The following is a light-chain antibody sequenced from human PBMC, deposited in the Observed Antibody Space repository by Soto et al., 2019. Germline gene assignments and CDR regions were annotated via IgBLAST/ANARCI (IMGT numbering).Light chain of an antibody. CDR2: DAS. V-gene: IGKV3-11*01. CDR1: QSVSSS. J-gene: IGKJ4*01. CDR3: QQHSDWPLT. Sequence: EIVLIQSPATLSLSPGERATLSCRASQSVSSSLAWYQQNPGQAPRLLIFDASNRATGIPVRFSGSGSGTDFTLTISSQEPEDFTVYYCQQHSDWPLTFGGGTRVEIK.